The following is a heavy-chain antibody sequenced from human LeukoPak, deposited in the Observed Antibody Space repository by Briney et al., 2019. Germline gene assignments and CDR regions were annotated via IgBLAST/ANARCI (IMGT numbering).Heavy chain of an antibody. CDR1: GYTFSGYY. D-gene: IGHD2-2*01. CDR3: ARVQYQLLFEGNWFDP. CDR2: INPNSGDT. J-gene: IGHJ5*02. V-gene: IGHV1-2*02. Sequence: ASVKVSCKASGYTFSGYYIHWVRQAPGQGLEWMGWINPNSGDTHYAQKFQGRVTMTRDTSSSTAYMDLNSLISDDTAMYYCARVQYQLLFEGNWFDPWGQGTLVTVSS.